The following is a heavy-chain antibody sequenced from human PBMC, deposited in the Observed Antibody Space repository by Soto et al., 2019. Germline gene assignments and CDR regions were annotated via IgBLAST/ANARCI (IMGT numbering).Heavy chain of an antibody. CDR1: GFTFSSYS. V-gene: IGHV3-13*01. CDR3: ARDRGWSLFDY. J-gene: IGHJ4*02. CDR2: IGTAGDT. D-gene: IGHD6-19*01. Sequence: SGFTFSSYSMNCVRQAPGKGLEWVSAIGTAGDTYYPGSVKGRFTISRENAKNSLYLQMNSLRAEDTAVYYCARDRGWSLFDYWGQGTLVTVSS.